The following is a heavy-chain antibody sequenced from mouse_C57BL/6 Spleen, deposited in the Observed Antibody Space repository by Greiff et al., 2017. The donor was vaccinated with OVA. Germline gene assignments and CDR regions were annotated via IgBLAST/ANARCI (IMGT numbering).Heavy chain of an antibody. Sequence: DVKLVESEGGLVQPGSSMKLSCTASGFTFSDYYMAWVRQVPEKGLEWVANINYDGSSTYYLDSLKSRFIISRDNAKNILYLQMSSLKSEDTATYYCARTRVYDGYYYWYFDVWGTGTTVTVSS. CDR1: GFTFSDYY. CDR2: INYDGSST. CDR3: ARTRVYDGYYYWYFDV. J-gene: IGHJ1*03. D-gene: IGHD2-3*01. V-gene: IGHV5-16*01.